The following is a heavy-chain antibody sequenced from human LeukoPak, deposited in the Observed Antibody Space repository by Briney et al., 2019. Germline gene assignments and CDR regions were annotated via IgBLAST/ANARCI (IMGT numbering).Heavy chain of an antibody. D-gene: IGHD4-17*01. V-gene: IGHV3-33*01. CDR3: ARDLTGATVTTYFDY. J-gene: IGHJ4*02. Sequence: GGSLRLSCAASGFTFSSYGMHWVRQAPGKGLERVAVIWYDGSNKYYADSVKGRFTISRDNSKNTLYLQMNSLRAEDTAVYYCARDLTGATVTTYFDYWGQGTLVTVS. CDR1: GFTFSSYG. CDR2: IWYDGSNK.